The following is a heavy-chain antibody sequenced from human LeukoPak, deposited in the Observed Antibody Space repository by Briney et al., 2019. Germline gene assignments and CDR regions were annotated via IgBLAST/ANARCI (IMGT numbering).Heavy chain of an antibody. D-gene: IGHD3-10*01. Sequence: QTGGSLRLSCAASGFTFSNYAMSWVRQAPGRGLEWVSAIGGSSDFTYYAEYVKGRFTISRDNSKKTLYLQMNSLRAEDTAVYYCAKADRGWGVITKDWGQGTLVTVSS. CDR3: AKADRGWGVITKD. CDR1: GFTFSNYA. J-gene: IGHJ4*02. CDR2: IGGSSDFT. V-gene: IGHV3-23*01.